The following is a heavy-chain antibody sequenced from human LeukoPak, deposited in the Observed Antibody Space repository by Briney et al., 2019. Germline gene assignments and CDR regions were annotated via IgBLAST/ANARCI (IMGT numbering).Heavy chain of an antibody. CDR1: GFTFSNYW. V-gene: IGHV3-74*01. J-gene: IGHJ4*02. CDR2: INPDGSSS. D-gene: IGHD4-17*01. Sequence: GGSLRLSCAVSGFTFSNYWMHWVRQAPGKGLEWVSRINPDGSSSNYADSVKGRFTMSRDNAKSMVYLQMDGLRAEDTAVFSCVRQAVSGDSGIAYWGRGVLVTVSS. CDR3: VRQAVSGDSGIAY.